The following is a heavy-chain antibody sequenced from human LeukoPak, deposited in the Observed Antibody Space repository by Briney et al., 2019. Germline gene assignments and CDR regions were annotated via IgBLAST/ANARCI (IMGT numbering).Heavy chain of an antibody. CDR1: GFTFSSYS. CDR3: ARGHSGSYQRNDAFDI. V-gene: IGHV3-21*01. CDR2: ISSTSNYI. Sequence: PGGSLRLSCAASGFTFSSYSMDWVRQAPGKGLEWVSSISSTSNYIYYADSVKGRFTISRDNAKNSLYLQMNSLRAEDTAVYYCARGHSGSYQRNDAFDIWGQGTMVTVST. D-gene: IGHD1-26*01. J-gene: IGHJ3*02.